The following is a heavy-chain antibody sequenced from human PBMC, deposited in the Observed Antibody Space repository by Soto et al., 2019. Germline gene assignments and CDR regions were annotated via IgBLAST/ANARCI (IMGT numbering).Heavy chain of an antibody. J-gene: IGHJ4*02. Sequence: EVQLVESGGGLVQPGGSLRLSCAASGFTFSSYWMSWVRQAPGKGLEWMANIKQDGSEKYYVDSVKGRFTISRDNAKNSLYLQMNSLRAEDTAVYYCARGDQYYDILTGHFDYWGQGTLVTVSS. CDR2: IKQDGSEK. D-gene: IGHD3-9*01. CDR3: ARGDQYYDILTGHFDY. V-gene: IGHV3-7*05. CDR1: GFTFSSYW.